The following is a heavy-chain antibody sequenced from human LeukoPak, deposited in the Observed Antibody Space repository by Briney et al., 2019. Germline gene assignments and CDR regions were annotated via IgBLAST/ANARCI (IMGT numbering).Heavy chain of an antibody. V-gene: IGHV4-59*01. CDR2: IYYSGST. Sequence: SETLSLTCTVSGGSISSYYWSWVRQPPGKGLEWIGYIYYSGSTNYNPSLKTRVTISVDPSKNQFSLKLSSVTPADTAVYYCARDRLYGMDVWGQGTTVTVSS. D-gene: IGHD3-16*01. CDR1: GGSISSYY. J-gene: IGHJ6*02. CDR3: ARDRLYGMDV.